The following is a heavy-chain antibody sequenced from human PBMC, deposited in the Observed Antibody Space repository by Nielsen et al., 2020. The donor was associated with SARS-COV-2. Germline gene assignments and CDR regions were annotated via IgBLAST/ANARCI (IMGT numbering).Heavy chain of an antibody. V-gene: IGHV1-18*01. CDR3: ARGGRIHLYLLAFDI. Sequence: ASVKVSCKASGYSFNTYGITWVRQAPGQGLEWMGWISAYNGNANYGQKFQGRLTMTTDTSTTTAYMELRSLRSDDTAVYFCARGGRIHLYLLAFDIWGQGTTVTVSS. CDR1: GYSFNTYG. D-gene: IGHD5-18*01. CDR2: ISAYNGNA. J-gene: IGHJ3*02.